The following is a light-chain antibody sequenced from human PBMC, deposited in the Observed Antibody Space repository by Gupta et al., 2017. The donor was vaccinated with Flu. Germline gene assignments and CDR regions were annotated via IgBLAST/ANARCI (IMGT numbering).Light chain of an antibody. Sequence: DIVMTQSPDSLAVALGERVTINCRSSQSVLYSSNNKNYLAWYQQRPGQPPKLLIYWASTREAGVSDRFSGSGFEKDFTLTISSRQEEDVAVYYCQENDSNPPYNFGQGTKMEIK. J-gene: IGKJ2*01. V-gene: IGKV4-1*01. CDR3: QENDSNPPYN. CDR1: QSVLYSSNNKNY. CDR2: WAS.